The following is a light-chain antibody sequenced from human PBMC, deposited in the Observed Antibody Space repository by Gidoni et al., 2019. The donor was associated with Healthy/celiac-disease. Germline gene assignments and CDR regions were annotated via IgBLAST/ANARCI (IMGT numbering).Light chain of an antibody. V-gene: IGKV1-5*03. J-gene: IGKJ4*01. Sequence: ITCRASQSISSWLAWYQQKPGNAPKLLIYKASSLESGVPSRFSGSGSGTEFTLTISSLQPDDFATYYCQQYNSYPLTFGGGTKVEIK. CDR2: KAS. CDR3: QQYNSYPLT. CDR1: QSISSW.